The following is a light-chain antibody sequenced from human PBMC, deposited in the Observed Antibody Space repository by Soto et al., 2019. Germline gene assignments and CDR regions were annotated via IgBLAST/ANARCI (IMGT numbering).Light chain of an antibody. CDR2: DAF. Sequence: EIVLTQSPATLSLSPGERATLSCRASQSVSSFFAWYQQKRGQAPRLLIYDAFKRATGIPARFSGSGSGTDVTLTISSLEPEDFAVYYCQQRLNWPLTFGGGTTVEIK. V-gene: IGKV3-11*01. CDR3: QQRLNWPLT. J-gene: IGKJ4*01. CDR1: QSVSSF.